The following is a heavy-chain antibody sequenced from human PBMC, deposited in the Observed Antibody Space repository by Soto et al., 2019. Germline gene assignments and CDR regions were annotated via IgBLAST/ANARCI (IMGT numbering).Heavy chain of an antibody. CDR3: AREGRSYYYYYGMDV. CDR2: IWYDGSNK. J-gene: IGHJ6*02. D-gene: IGHD1-26*01. CDR1: GFTFSSYG. Sequence: GGSLRLSCAASGFTFSSYGMHWVRQAPGKGLEWVAVIWYDGSNKYYADSVKGRFTISRDNSKNTLYLQMNSLRAEDTAVYYCAREGRSYYYYYGMDVWGQGTTVTVS. V-gene: IGHV3-33*01.